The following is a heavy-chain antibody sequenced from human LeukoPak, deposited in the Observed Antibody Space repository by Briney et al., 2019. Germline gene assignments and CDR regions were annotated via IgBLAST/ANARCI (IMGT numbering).Heavy chain of an antibody. CDR3: ARHLALRAGAARFLDY. Sequence: SETLSLTCTLSGGSPTGYYSSSIRHPPRKALGSIGYINDSVGTDYNPSLKSRLTISVDMSNKQVSLTLSSVTAADTAIYYCARHLALRAGAARFLDYWGEGTLVTVSS. V-gene: IGHV4-59*08. J-gene: IGHJ4*02. CDR2: INDSVGT. D-gene: IGHD2-21*01. CDR1: GGSPTGYY.